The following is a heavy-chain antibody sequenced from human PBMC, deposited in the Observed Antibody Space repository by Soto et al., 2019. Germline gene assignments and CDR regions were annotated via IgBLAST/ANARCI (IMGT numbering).Heavy chain of an antibody. CDR1: GGSISSGGYF. D-gene: IGHD3-10*01. CDR2: INYSGST. Sequence: QVQLQESGPGLVKPSQTLSLTCTVSGGSISSGGYFWSWIRQHPGKGLEWIGDINYSGSTYSNPSLKSRVTISVDTSKNQFSLKLSSVTAAETAAYYCASDISPGFGELPPRAYDALDMWCQGTRVTATS. J-gene: IGHJ3*02. V-gene: IGHV4-31*03. CDR3: ASDISPGFGELPPRAYDALDM.